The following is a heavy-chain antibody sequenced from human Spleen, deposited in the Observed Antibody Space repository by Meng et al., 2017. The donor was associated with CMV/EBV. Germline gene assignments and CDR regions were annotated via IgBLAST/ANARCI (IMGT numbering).Heavy chain of an antibody. CDR1: GGSVSSGSYC. CDR3: ASEGSIAARSRWFDP. J-gene: IGHJ5*02. V-gene: IGHV4-61*01. Sequence: SGGSVSSGSYCWRWMRQPPGKGLEWIGYIYYSGSTNYNPSLKSRITISVDTSKNQFSLKLSSVTAADTAVYYCASEGSIAARSRWFDPWGQGTLVTVSS. D-gene: IGHD6-6*01. CDR2: IYYSGST.